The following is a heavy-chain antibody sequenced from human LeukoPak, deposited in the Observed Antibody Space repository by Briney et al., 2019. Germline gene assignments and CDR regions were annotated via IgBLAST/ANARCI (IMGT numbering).Heavy chain of an antibody. CDR3: ARLGDYGAYLNWFDP. J-gene: IGHJ5*02. CDR1: GGSISSSTYY. D-gene: IGHD4-17*01. V-gene: IGHV4-39*01. Sequence: KPSETLSLTCTVSGGSISSSTYYWGWIRQPPGKGLEGIGSIYYSGSTYYNPSLKSRVTISVDTSKNQFSLKVNSVTAADTAVYYCARLGDYGAYLNWFDPWGQGTLVTVSS. CDR2: IYYSGST.